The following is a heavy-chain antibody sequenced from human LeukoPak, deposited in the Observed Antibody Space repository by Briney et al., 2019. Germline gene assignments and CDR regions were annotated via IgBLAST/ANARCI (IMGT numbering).Heavy chain of an antibody. CDR3: AEHALERWSYDVLDH. CDR2: ILGSGGTT. J-gene: IGHJ4*02. D-gene: IGHD1-26*01. CDR1: EFTFSTYA. Sequence: PGGSLRLSCAASEFTFSTYALSWVRQAPGKGLEWVSSILGSGGTTYYTDSVKGRFTISRDNSKNTLYLQMSSLRAEDTAVYYCAEHALERWSYDVLDHWGQGTLVTVSS. V-gene: IGHV3-23*01.